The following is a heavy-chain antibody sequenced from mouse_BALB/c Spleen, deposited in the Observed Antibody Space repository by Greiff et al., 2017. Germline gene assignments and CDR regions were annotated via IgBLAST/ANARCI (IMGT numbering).Heavy chain of an antibody. V-gene: IGHV5-6*01. CDR1: GFTFSSYG. J-gene: IGHJ4*01. CDR2: ISSGGSYT. Sequence: EVMLVESGGDLVKPGGSLKLSCAASGFTFSSYGMSWVRQTPDKRLEWVATISSGGSYTYYPDSVKGRFTISRDNAKNTLYLQMSSLKSEDTAMYYCASVNYAMDDWGQGTSVTVSS. CDR3: ASVNYAMDD.